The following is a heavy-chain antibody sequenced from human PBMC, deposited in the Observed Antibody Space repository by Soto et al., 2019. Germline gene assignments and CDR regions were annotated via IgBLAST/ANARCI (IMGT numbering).Heavy chain of an antibody. CDR3: AKGDYGGNSMVGY. D-gene: IGHD4-17*01. CDR1: GFTFSSYG. J-gene: IGHJ4*02. CDR2: ISYDGSNK. Sequence: VQLVESGGGVVQPGRSLRLSCAASGFTFSSYGMHWVRQAPGKGLEWVAVISYDGSNKYYADSVKGRFTISRDNSKNTLYLQMNSLRAEDTAVYYCAKGDYGGNSMVGYWGQGTLVTVSS. V-gene: IGHV3-30*18.